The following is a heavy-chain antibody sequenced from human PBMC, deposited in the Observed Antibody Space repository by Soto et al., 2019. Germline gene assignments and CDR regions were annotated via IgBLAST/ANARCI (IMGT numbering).Heavy chain of an antibody. J-gene: IGHJ4*02. D-gene: IGHD3-10*01. Sequence: QVQLVESGGGVVQPGRSLRLSCAASEFTFSSYGMHWVRQAPGNGLEWVAVLWYDGSNKYYADSVKGRFTISRDNSKNTLYLQMNSLRAEDTAVYYCAREDYGSGSFDYWGQGTLVTVSS. CDR3: AREDYGSGSFDY. CDR1: EFTFSSYG. V-gene: IGHV3-33*01. CDR2: LWYDGSNK.